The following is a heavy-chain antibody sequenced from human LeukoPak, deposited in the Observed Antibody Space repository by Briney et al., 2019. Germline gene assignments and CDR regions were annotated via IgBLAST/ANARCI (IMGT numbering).Heavy chain of an antibody. CDR2: IYHSGST. Sequence: SETLSLTCTVSDYSISSGYCWGWIRQPPGKGLEWIGSIYHSGSTYYNPSLKSRVTISVDTSKNQFSLKLTSVTAADTAVYYCARGWYNSWSPLDYWGQGTLVTVSS. V-gene: IGHV4-38-2*02. CDR3: ARGWYNSWSPLDY. J-gene: IGHJ4*02. CDR1: DYSISSGYC. D-gene: IGHD6-13*01.